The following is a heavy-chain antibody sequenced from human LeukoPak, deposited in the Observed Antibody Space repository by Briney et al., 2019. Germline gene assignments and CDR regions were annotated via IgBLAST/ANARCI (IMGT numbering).Heavy chain of an antibody. Sequence: PSETLSLTCTVSGGSISSYYWSWIRQPPGKGLEWIGYIYYSGSTNYNPSLKSRVTISVDTSKDQFSLKLSSVTAADTAVYYCARGASGYDFWSGYWGAFDIWGQGTMVTVSS. CDR2: IYYSGST. J-gene: IGHJ3*02. CDR1: GGSISSYY. V-gene: IGHV4-59*01. CDR3: ARGASGYDFWSGYWGAFDI. D-gene: IGHD3-3*01.